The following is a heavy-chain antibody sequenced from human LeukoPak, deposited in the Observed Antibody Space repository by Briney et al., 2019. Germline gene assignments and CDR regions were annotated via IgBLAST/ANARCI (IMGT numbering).Heavy chain of an antibody. Sequence: SETLSLTCSVSGGSISSHFWSWIRQPPGKGLEWIGYIYNSGITNYNPSLKGRVTISVDTSKNQFSLELSSVTAADTAVYYCARWGSSGYDGDYWGQGTLVTVSS. CDR3: ARWGSSGYDGDY. CDR1: GGSISSHF. D-gene: IGHD3-22*01. CDR2: IYNSGIT. J-gene: IGHJ4*02. V-gene: IGHV4-59*11.